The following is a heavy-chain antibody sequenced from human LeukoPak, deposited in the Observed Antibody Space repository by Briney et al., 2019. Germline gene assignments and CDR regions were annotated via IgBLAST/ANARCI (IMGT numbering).Heavy chain of an antibody. D-gene: IGHD5-18*01. V-gene: IGHV4-59*12. CDR3: ARDGDIYSYGYLYFDY. J-gene: IGHJ4*02. CDR1: GGSISSYY. Sequence: SETLSLTCTVSGGSISSYYWSWIRQPPGKGLEWIGYIYYSGSTNYNPSLKSRVTISVDTSKNQVSLKLSSVTAADTAVYYCARDGDIYSYGYLYFDYWGQGTLVTVSS. CDR2: IYYSGST.